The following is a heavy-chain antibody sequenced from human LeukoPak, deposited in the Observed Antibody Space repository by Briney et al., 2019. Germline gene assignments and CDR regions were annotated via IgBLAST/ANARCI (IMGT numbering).Heavy chain of an antibody. D-gene: IGHD3-10*01. Sequence: SETLSLTCSVSGSSITSVYYWAWIRQPPGKGLEWIGGLSHSGATYYHPSLKSRLSTSVDTSNNRFSLTLSSVTAADTAVYYCARVGSSNSHYDYWGPGTLVTVSS. CDR1: GSSITSVYY. V-gene: IGHV4-38-2*02. CDR2: LSHSGAT. J-gene: IGHJ4*02. CDR3: ARVGSSNSHYDY.